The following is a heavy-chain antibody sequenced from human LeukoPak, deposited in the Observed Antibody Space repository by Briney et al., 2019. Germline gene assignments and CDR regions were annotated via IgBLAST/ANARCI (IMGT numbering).Heavy chain of an antibody. CDR1: GFTFDDYD. J-gene: IGHJ4*02. V-gene: IGHV3-20*04. CDR3: ARATDTGRYYFDY. Sequence: SGGSLRLSCAASGFTFDDYDMSWVRQGPGKGLEWVSGINWNGGSTGYADSVKGRFIISRDNAKNSLYLQMNSLRAEDTALYYCARATDTGRYYFDYWGQGTLVTVSS. CDR2: INWNGGST. D-gene: IGHD5-18*01.